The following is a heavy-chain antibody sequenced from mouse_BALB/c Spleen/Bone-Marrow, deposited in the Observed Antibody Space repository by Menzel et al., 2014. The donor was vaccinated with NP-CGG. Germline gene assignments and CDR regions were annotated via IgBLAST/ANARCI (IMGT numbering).Heavy chain of an antibody. CDR2: FNLYNDGS. V-gene: IGHV1-14*01. D-gene: IGHD2-14*01. CDR3: AKGGNYRYDFDY. CDR1: GYKLPGSV. Sequence: VQLQQSGPELVKPGVSGKISGRASGYKLPGSVMNGGKKKLGRGFEGFEYFNLYNDGSKYNEKFKGKATLTSDKSSSTAYMELSSLTSEDSAVYYCAKGGNYRYDFDYWGQGTTLTVSS. J-gene: IGHJ2*01.